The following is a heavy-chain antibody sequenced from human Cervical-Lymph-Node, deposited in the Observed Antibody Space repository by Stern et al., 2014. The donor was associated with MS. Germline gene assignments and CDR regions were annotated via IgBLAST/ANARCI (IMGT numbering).Heavy chain of an antibody. Sequence: VQLEESGAEVQKPGASVTVSCKASGYTFTGYYIHWVRQAPGQGLEWMGRLNPNGGGTIYAQKFQGRVTMTRDTSISTVYMELNSLRSDDTAGYYCARIVGASDWFDPWGQGTLVVVSS. CDR1: GYTFTGYY. CDR2: LNPNGGGT. CDR3: ARIVGASDWFDP. D-gene: IGHD1-26*01. J-gene: IGHJ5*02. V-gene: IGHV1-2*06.